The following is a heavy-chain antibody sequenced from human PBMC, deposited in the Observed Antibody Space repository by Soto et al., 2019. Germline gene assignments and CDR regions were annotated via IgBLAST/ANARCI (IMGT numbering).Heavy chain of an antibody. V-gene: IGHV4-61*01. CDR1: GGSVSSGSYY. Sequence: SETLSLTCTVSGGSVSSGSYYWSWIRQPPGKGLEWIGYIYYSGSTNYNPSLKSRVTISVDTSKNQFSLKLSSVTAADTAVYYCARDPTRYCTNGVCYEDHDAFDIWGQGTTVPV. D-gene: IGHD2-8*01. CDR2: IYYSGST. CDR3: ARDPTRYCTNGVCYEDHDAFDI. J-gene: IGHJ3*02.